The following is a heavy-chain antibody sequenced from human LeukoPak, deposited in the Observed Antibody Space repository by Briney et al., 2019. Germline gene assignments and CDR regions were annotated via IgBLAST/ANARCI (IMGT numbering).Heavy chain of an antibody. Sequence: SETLSLTCAVYGGSFSGYYWSWIRQPPGKGLEWIGEINHGGSTNYNPSLKSRVTISVDTSKNQFSLKLSSVTAADTAVYYCAREYYDFWSGYCHFDYWGQGTLVTVSS. CDR2: INHGGST. D-gene: IGHD3-3*01. CDR1: GGSFSGYY. CDR3: AREYYDFWSGYCHFDY. J-gene: IGHJ4*02. V-gene: IGHV4-34*01.